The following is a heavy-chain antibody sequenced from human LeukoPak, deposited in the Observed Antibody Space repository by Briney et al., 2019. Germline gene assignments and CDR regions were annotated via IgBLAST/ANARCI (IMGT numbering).Heavy chain of an antibody. J-gene: IGHJ3*02. CDR2: IYYSGST. D-gene: IGHD3-22*01. Sequence: PSETLSLTCTVSGGSISSGDYYWSWIRQPPGKGLEWIGYIYYSGSTYYNPSLKSRVTISVDTSKNQFSLKLSSVTAADTAVYYCASPYYYDSSGYSDAFDIWGQGTMVTVSS. V-gene: IGHV4-30-4*08. CDR3: ASPYYYDSSGYSDAFDI. CDR1: GGSISSGDYY.